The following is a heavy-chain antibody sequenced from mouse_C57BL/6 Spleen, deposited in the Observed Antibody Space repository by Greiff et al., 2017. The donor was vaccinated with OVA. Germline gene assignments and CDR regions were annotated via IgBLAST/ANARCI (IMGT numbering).Heavy chain of an antibody. D-gene: IGHD2-5*01. J-gene: IGHJ4*01. Sequence: VKLQQPGAELVKPGASVKLSCKASGYTFTSYWMHWVKQRPGRGLEWIGRIDPNSGGTKYNEKFKSKATLTVDKPSSTAYMQLSSLTSEDSAVYYCARSYYSNLYAMDYWGQGTSVTVSS. CDR1: GYTFTSYW. CDR2: IDPNSGGT. CDR3: ARSYYSNLYAMDY. V-gene: IGHV1-72*01.